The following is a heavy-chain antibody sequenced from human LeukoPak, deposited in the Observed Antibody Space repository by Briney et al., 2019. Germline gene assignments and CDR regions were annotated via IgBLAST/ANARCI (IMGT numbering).Heavy chain of an antibody. CDR3: ATDRGGNIAVRQDESDY. CDR2: IIPIFGTA. J-gene: IGHJ4*02. V-gene: IGHV1-69*05. Sequence: SVKVSCKASGGTFSSYAISWVRQAPGQGLEWMGGIIPIFGTANYAQKFQGRVTITTDESTSTAYMELSSLRSEDTAVYYCATDRGGNIAVRQDESDYWGQGTLVTVSP. CDR1: GGTFSSYA. D-gene: IGHD6-6*01.